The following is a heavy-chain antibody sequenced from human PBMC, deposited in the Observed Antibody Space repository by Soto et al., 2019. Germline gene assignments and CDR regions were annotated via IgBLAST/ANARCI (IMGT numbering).Heavy chain of an antibody. Sequence: GGSMSLCSTAAEFNICAYAMSWIRQDPGKGLEWVGFIRSKAHGGTTEYAASVKGRFTISRDDSKSIAYLQMNSLKTEDTAVYYCTRDSSSPPFDYWGQGTLVTVSS. V-gene: IGHV3-49*03. J-gene: IGHJ4*02. D-gene: IGHD6-13*01. CDR1: EFNICAYA. CDR3: TRDSSSPPFDY. CDR2: IRSKAHGGTT.